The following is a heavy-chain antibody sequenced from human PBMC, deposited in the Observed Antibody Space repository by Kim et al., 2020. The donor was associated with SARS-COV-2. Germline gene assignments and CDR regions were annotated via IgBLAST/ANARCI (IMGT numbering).Heavy chain of an antibody. Sequence: ADSGKGRFTISRDNAKNTLYLQMNSLRAEDTAVYYCARRLASYYSGMDVWGQGTTVTVSS. J-gene: IGHJ6*02. V-gene: IGHV3-74*01. CDR3: ARRLASYYSGMDV.